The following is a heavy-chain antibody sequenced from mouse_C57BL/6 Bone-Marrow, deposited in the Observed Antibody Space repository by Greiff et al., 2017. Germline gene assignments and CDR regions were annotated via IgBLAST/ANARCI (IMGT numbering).Heavy chain of an antibody. Sequence: EVMLVESGGDLVKPGGSLKLSCAASGFTFSSYGMSWVRQTPDKRLEWVATISSGGSYTYYPDSVKGRFTISRDNAKNTLYLQMSSLKSEDTAMYYCARPPYYYGSSYCYWYFDVWGTGTTVTVSS. D-gene: IGHD1-1*01. V-gene: IGHV5-6*01. CDR3: ARPPYYYGSSYCYWYFDV. CDR2: ISSGGSYT. J-gene: IGHJ1*03. CDR1: GFTFSSYG.